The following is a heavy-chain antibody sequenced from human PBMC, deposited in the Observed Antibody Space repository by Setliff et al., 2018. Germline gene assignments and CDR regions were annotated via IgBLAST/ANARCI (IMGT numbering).Heavy chain of an antibody. J-gene: IGHJ4*02. CDR2: IYSSGGT. D-gene: IGHD3-22*01. CDR1: GGSISSGDYY. V-gene: IGHV4-30-4*08. CDR3: ARESRYYYDNLGTLDY. Sequence: SETLSLTCTVSGGSISSGDYYWSWIRQPPGKGLEWIGYIYSSGGTYYNPSLKSRVSISVDTSKNKFSLKLSSVTAADTAVYYCARESRYYYDNLGTLDYWGQGTLVTVSS.